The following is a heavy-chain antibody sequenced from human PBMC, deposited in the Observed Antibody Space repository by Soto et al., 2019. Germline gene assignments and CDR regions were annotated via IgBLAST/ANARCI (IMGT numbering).Heavy chain of an antibody. J-gene: IGHJ4*02. D-gene: IGHD3-16*01. V-gene: IGHV4-4*01. CDR2: VHHRRST. CDR1: GDSITSDWW. Sequence: QVQLQESGPGRVKPSETLSLTCAVSGDSITSDWWWTWVRQSPGKGLEWIGGVHHRRSTNSNPSPRSGIILSVDYPKDQFSRILTSWPAAETVLYCRVRGGNWQFDYGGQGALGIVSP. CDR3: VRGGNWQFDY.